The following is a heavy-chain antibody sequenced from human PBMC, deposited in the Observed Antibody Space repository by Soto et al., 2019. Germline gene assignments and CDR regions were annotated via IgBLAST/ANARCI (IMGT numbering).Heavy chain of an antibody. CDR2: INHSGST. V-gene: IGHV4-34*01. CDR3: TRAKKSGYSYGSRDGYNSGAYYFDY. D-gene: IGHD5-18*01. Sequence: PSETLSLTCAVYGGSFSGYYWSWIRQPPGKGLEWIGEINHSGSTHYNPSLKRRVTISVDTSKNQFSLKLSSVTAADTAVYYCTRAKKSGYSYGSRDGYNSGAYYFDYWGQGTLVTVSS. CDR1: GGSFSGYY. J-gene: IGHJ4*02.